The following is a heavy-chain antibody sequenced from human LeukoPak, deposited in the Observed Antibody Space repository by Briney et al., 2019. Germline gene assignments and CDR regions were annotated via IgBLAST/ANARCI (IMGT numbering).Heavy chain of an antibody. CDR1: GFTFSSYA. CDR2: ISYDGSSK. J-gene: IGHJ4*02. CDR3: ARELRLGELSLPFDY. D-gene: IGHD3-16*02. Sequence: GGSLRLSCAASGFTFSSYAMHWVRQAPGKGLEWVAVISYDGSSKYYADSVKGRFTISRDNSRNTLYLQMNSLRAEDTAVYYCARELRLGELSLPFDYWGQGTLVTVSS. V-gene: IGHV3-30-3*01.